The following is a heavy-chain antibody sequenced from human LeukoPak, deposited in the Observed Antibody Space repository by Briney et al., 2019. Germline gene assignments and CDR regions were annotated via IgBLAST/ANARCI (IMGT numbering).Heavy chain of an antibody. CDR3: AKDRYYDFWSGPPDFDY. CDR2: ISGSGGSI. V-gene: IGHV3-23*01. CDR1: GFTFSSYA. J-gene: IGHJ4*02. D-gene: IGHD3-3*01. Sequence: PGGSLRLSCAASGFTFSSYAMSWVRQAPGKGLEWVSAISGSGGSIYYADSVKGRFTISRDNSKNTLYLQMNSLRAEDTAVYYCAKDRYYDFWSGPPDFDYWGQGTLVTVSS.